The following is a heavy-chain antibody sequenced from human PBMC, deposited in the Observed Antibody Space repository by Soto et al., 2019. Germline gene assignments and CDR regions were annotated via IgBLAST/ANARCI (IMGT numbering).Heavy chain of an antibody. CDR1: GGSISSGGYY. J-gene: IGHJ4*02. Sequence: PSETLSLTCTVSGGSISSGGYYWSWIRQHPGKGLEWIGYIYYSGSTYYNPSLKSRVTISVDTSKNQFSLKLSSVTAADTAVYYCARVTMVRGGYYFDYWGQGTLVTVS. V-gene: IGHV4-31*03. CDR3: ARVTMVRGGYYFDY. D-gene: IGHD3-10*01. CDR2: IYYSGST.